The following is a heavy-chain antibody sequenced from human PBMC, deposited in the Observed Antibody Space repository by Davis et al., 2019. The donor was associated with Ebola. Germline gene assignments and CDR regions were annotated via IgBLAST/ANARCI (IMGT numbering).Heavy chain of an antibody. Sequence: SETLSLTCTVSGGSISSYYWSWIRQPPGKGLEWIGEINHSGSTNYNPSLKSRLTISVDTSKNQFSLKLSSVTAADTAVYYCARGVGATTGWFDPWGQGTLVTVSS. D-gene: IGHD1-26*01. CDR3: ARGVGATTGWFDP. J-gene: IGHJ5*02. CDR2: INHSGST. CDR1: GGSISSYY. V-gene: IGHV4-34*01.